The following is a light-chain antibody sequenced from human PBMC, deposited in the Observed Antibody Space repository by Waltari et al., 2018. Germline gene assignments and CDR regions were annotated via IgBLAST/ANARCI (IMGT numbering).Light chain of an antibody. CDR2: HSS. J-gene: IGLJ1*01. CDR1: LGTSNL. V-gene: IGLV2-23*01. Sequence: QSALTQPPSVSGTPGQSVTITCTGPLGTSNLVSWYRQPPGTVPKLILYHSSERPSGTSVRFPGSRSGNTASLTISGLQSDDEADYYCCSNNEGHAHVFGTGTRVTVL. CDR3: CSNNEGHAHV.